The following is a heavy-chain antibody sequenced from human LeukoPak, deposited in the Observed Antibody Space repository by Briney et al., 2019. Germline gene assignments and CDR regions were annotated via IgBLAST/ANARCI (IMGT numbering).Heavy chain of an antibody. J-gene: IGHJ3*02. CDR3: ARYVAVAGTLQSAFDI. V-gene: IGHV7-4-1*02. CDR1: GYTFTSYA. CDR2: INTNTGNP. Sequence: GASVKVSCKASGYTFTSYAMNWVRQAPGQGLEWMGWINTNTGNPTYAQGFTGRFVFSLDTSVSTAYLQISSLKAEDTAVYYCARYVAVAGTLQSAFDIWGQGTMVTVSS. D-gene: IGHD6-19*01.